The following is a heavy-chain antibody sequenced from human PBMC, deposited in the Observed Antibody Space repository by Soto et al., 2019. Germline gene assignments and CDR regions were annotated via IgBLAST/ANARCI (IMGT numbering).Heavy chain of an antibody. J-gene: IGHJ3*02. D-gene: IGHD6-6*01. CDR2: IYYSGST. CDR3: ARYSSSANAFDI. Sequence: PSETLSLTCTVSGGSISSYYWSWIRQPPGKGLEWIGYIYYSGSTNYNPSLKSRVTISVDTSKNQFSLKLSSVTAADTAAYYCARYSSSANAFDIWGQGTMVTVSS. V-gene: IGHV4-59*01. CDR1: GGSISSYY.